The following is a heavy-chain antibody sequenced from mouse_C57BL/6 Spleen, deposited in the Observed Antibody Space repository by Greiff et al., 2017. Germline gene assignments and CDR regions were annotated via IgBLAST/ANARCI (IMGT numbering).Heavy chain of an antibody. Sequence: VKVVESGPGLVQPSQSLSITCTVSGFSLTSYGVHWVRQSPGKGLEWLGVIWRGGSTDYNAAFMSRLSITKDNSKSQVFFKMNSLQADDTAIYYCAKNDPPYAMDYWGQGTSVTVSS. CDR2: IWRGGST. CDR3: AKNDPPYAMDY. CDR1: GFSLTSYG. V-gene: IGHV2-5*01. J-gene: IGHJ4*01.